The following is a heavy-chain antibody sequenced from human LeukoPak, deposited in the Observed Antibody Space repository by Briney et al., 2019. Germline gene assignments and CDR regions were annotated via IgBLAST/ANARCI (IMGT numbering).Heavy chain of an antibody. CDR2: VNHSGST. V-gene: IGHV4-34*01. CDR3: ACNSNIVVVPAARYWFDP. D-gene: IGHD2-2*01. J-gene: IGHJ5*02. Sequence: SETLSLTCAVYGGSFSGYYWSWIRQPSGKGLEWIGEVNHSGSTNYNPSLKSRVTISVDTSKNQFSLKLSSVTAADTAVYYCACNSNIVVVPAARYWFDPWGQGTLVTVSS. CDR1: GGSFSGYY.